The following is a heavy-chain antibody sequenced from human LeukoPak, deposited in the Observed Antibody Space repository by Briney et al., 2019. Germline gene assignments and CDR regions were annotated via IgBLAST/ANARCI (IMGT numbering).Heavy chain of an antibody. CDR2: IYYSGST. CDR1: GGYISSHY. J-gene: IGHJ3*02. CDR3: AKGGSIVGATPHDAFDI. Sequence: PSETLSLTCTGTGGYISSHYWSWTRQPPGKGLEWIGYIYYSGSTNYNPSLKSRVAISVDTSKNQVSLRLSSVTAADTAVYYCAKGGSIVGATPHDAFDIWGQGTVVTVS. V-gene: IGHV4-59*11. D-gene: IGHD1-26*01.